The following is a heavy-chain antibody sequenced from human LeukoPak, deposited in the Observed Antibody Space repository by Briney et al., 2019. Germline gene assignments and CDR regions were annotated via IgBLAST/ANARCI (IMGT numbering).Heavy chain of an antibody. CDR2: INYSGST. J-gene: IGHJ6*03. Sequence: SETLSLTCAIYSESFSGYFWSWIRQPPGKGLEWIGEINYSGSTNYNPSLKSRVTISVDTSKNQFSLKLSSVTAADTAMYYCAREVADYGGYYYYHYMDVWGKGTTVTISS. V-gene: IGHV4-34*01. D-gene: IGHD4-23*01. CDR3: AREVADYGGYYYYHYMDV. CDR1: SESFSGYF.